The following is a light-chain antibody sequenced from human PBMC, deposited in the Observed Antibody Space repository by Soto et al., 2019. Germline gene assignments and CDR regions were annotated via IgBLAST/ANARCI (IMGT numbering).Light chain of an antibody. CDR3: QQYDSTPT. Sequence: DIVMTQSPDSLALSLGERATINCRSSQSVLFSSNNKNYLAWYQQKPGQPPKLLIYWASTRESGVPDRFSGSGSGTDFTLTISSLQAEDVAVYYCQQYDSTPTFGGGTKVDI. J-gene: IGKJ4*01. CDR2: WAS. V-gene: IGKV4-1*01. CDR1: QSVLFSSNNKNY.